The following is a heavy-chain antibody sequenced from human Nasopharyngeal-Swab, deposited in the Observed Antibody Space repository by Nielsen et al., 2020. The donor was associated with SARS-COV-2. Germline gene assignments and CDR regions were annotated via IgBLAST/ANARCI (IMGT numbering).Heavy chain of an antibody. CDR2: IYFSGST. J-gene: IGHJ4*02. D-gene: IGHD1-26*01. V-gene: IGHV4-4*07. Sequence: ETLSLTCSVPGGSINNYYWSWIRQPAGKGLEWIGRIYFSGSTNYNPSLKSRVTMSVDMSKNQFSLKLSSVTAADTAVYYCAREEQSFDYWGQGTLVAVSS. CDR3: AREEQSFDY. CDR1: GGSINNYY.